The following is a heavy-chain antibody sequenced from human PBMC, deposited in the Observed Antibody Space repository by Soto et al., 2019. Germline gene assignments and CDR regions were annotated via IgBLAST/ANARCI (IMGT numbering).Heavy chain of an antibody. Sequence: SETLSLTCTVSGASISSYYWSWIRQPPGKGLEWIGYIYYSGSTNYNPSLKSRVTISVDTSKNQFSLKLSSVTAADTAVYYCAREAGYCISTSCYNWFDPWGQGTLVTVSS. CDR2: IYYSGST. CDR3: AREAGYCISTSCYNWFDP. CDR1: GASISSYY. J-gene: IGHJ5*02. D-gene: IGHD2-2*01. V-gene: IGHV4-59*01.